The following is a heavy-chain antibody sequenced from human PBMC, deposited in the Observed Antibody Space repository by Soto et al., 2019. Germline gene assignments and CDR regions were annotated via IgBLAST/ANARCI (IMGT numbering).Heavy chain of an antibody. D-gene: IGHD3-16*01. V-gene: IGHV1-18*01. J-gene: IGHJ4*02. CDR1: GYTFTTYG. CDR2: ISAYSGKT. CDR3: ARDPYLGDHQY. Sequence: QVQLVQSGGEVKKPGASVKVSCKTSGYTFTTYGISWVRQAHGQGLEWVGWISAYSGKTHYAQKVQGKVTMTTDTSTNTAYLELRSLRSDDTAVYYCARDPYLGDHQYWGQGTLVTVSS.